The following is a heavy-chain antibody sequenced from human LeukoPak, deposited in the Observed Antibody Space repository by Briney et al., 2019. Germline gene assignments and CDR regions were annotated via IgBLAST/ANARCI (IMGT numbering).Heavy chain of an antibody. CDR2: IYHSGST. V-gene: IGHV4-38-2*02. CDR1: GYSISSGYY. Sequence: SETLSLTCTVSGYSISSGYYWGWIRQPPGKGLEWIGSIYHSGSTYYNPSLKSRVTISVDTSKNQFSLKLSSVTAADTAVYYCARVAAGFVPFDYWGQGTLVTVSS. CDR3: ARVAAGFVPFDY. J-gene: IGHJ4*02. D-gene: IGHD2-15*01.